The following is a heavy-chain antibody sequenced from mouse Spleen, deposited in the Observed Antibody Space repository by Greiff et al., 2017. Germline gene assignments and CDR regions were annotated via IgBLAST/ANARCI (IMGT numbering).Heavy chain of an antibody. Sequence: EVNVVESGGGLVKPGGSLKLSCAASGFTFSSYAMSWVRQTPEKRLEWVATISSGGSYTYYPDSVKGRFTISRDNAKNTLYLQMSSLRSEDTAMYYCARGTGTFDYWGQGTTLTVSS. D-gene: IGHD4-1*01. CDR1: GFTFSSYA. CDR3: ARGTGTFDY. J-gene: IGHJ2*01. CDR2: ISSGGSYT. V-gene: IGHV5-9-1*01.